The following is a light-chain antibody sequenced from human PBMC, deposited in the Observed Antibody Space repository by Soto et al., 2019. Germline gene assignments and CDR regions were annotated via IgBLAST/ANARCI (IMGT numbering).Light chain of an antibody. V-gene: IGKV1-5*01. J-gene: IGKJ1*01. CDR3: QRYDSFSVT. CDR1: QRMSGW. CDR2: DVS. Sequence: IHMTHSPSTLSASIGDTVTITFRASQRMSGWLAWHQQKPGKAPKLLIYDVSALKRGVPPRFSGSGSGTEFTLTISSLQPDDFATYYCQRYDSFSVTFGQGTKVDIK.